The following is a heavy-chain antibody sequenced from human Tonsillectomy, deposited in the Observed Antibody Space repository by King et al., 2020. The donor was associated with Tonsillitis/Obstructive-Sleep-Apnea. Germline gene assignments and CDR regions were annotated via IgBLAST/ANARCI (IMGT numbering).Heavy chain of an antibody. Sequence: QLQESGPGLVKPSETLSLTCTVSGGSISYDYWSWIRQPPGKGLEWIGYIYNSGSTKYNPSLKSRVTISVDTSKNQISLKLTSVTAADTAVFYCARIYCSGGSCYSGFFDYWGQGTLVTVSS. D-gene: IGHD2-15*01. CDR3: ARIYCSGGSCYSGFFDY. CDR1: GGSISYDY. V-gene: IGHV4-59*01. J-gene: IGHJ4*02. CDR2: IYNSGST.